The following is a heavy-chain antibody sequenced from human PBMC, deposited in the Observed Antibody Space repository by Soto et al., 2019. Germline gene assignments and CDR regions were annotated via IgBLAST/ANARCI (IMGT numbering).Heavy chain of an antibody. Sequence: SETLSLTCTVSGGSISSSSYYWGWIRQPPGKGLEWIGSIYYSGSTYYNPSLKSRVTISVDTSKNQFSLKLSSVTAADTAVYYCARNANYSGNSDYWGQGTLVTVSS. D-gene: IGHD4-4*01. V-gene: IGHV4-39*01. J-gene: IGHJ4*02. CDR1: GGSISSSSYY. CDR3: ARNANYSGNSDY. CDR2: IYYSGST.